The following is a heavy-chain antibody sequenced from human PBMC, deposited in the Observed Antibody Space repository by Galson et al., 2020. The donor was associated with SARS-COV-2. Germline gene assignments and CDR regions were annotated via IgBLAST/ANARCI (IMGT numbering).Heavy chain of an antibody. CDR1: GFVFKNYN. V-gene: IGHV3-30*15. D-gene: IGHD3-16*01. CDR3: ARDHYVEVEDY. CDR2: ILSIENTT. J-gene: IGHJ4*02. Sequence: GGSLRLSCATSGFVFKNYNMHWIRQAPGRGLQWIALILSIENTTYYADSVKGRFIISRDNAKNTLYLQMSSLRAEDTAMYYCARDHYVEVEDYWGQGTLVTVSS.